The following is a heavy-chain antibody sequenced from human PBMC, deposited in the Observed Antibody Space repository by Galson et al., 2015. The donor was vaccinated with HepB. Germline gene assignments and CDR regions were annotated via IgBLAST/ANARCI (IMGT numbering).Heavy chain of an antibody. J-gene: IGHJ4*02. Sequence: PALVKPTQTLTLTCTVSGFSLSNAKMGVSWIRQPPGKALEWLAHIFSNDEKSYSTFLKSRLTISKDTPKSQVVLTMTTMDPVDTAPYYWPRILGLQWLVTPGYSFASWGQGPLSTVPP. D-gene: IGHD6-19*01. CDR1: GFSLSNAKMG. CDR2: IFSNDEK. V-gene: IGHV2-26*01. CDR3: PRILGLQWLVTPGYSFAS.